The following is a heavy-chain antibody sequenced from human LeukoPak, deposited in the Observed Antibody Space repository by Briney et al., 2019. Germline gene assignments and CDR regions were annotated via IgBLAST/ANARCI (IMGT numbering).Heavy chain of an antibody. CDR3: ARDPGSSRLQVVY. CDR2: IWYDGSNK. Sequence: PGRSLRLSCAASGLPFSTYGMHWVRQAPGKGLEWMAVIWYDGSNKYYAESVKGRFTISRDNSKNTLYLQMNNLRAEDTAVYYCARDPGSSRLQVVYWGQGTLVTVSS. D-gene: IGHD6-6*01. J-gene: IGHJ4*02. V-gene: IGHV3-33*01. CDR1: GLPFSTYG.